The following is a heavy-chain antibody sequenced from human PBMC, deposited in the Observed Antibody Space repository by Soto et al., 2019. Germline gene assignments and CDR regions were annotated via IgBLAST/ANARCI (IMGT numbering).Heavy chain of an antibody. J-gene: IGHJ4*02. CDR2: VSHDGRNT. CDR3: AKGGRQWLVTSDFNY. V-gene: IGHV3-30*18. Sequence: PGGSLRLSCAASGFTFSDYAMHWVRQAPGKGLEWVAVVSHDGRNTHYADSVKGRFTISIDSSKNTVSLEMTSLRAEDTAVYYCAKGGRQWLVTSDFNYWGQGALVTSPQ. CDR1: GFTFSDYA. D-gene: IGHD6-19*01.